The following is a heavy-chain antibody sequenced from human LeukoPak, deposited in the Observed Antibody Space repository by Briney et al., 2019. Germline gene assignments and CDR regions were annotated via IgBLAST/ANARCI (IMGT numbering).Heavy chain of an antibody. J-gene: IGHJ4*02. D-gene: IGHD2-15*01. CDR1: GYTFTSYY. CDR3: ARDLSPSRGYRSGGSCYPGGY. V-gene: IGHV1-46*01. Sequence: ASVKVSCKASGYTFTSYYMHRVRQAPGQGLEWMGIINPIGGSTSYAQKFQGRVTMTRDTSTSTVYMELSSLRSEDTAVYYCARDLSPSRGYRSGGSCYPGGYWGQGTLVTVSS. CDR2: INPIGGST.